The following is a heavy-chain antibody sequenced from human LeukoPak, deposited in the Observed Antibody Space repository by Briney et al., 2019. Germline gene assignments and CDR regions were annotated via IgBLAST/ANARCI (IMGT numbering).Heavy chain of an antibody. CDR1: GFTFDDYG. J-gene: IGHJ5*02. V-gene: IGHV3-43*02. Sequence: GGSLRLSCAASGFTFDDYGLHWVRQAPGKGLEWVALISGDGVSTYYADSVEGRFTISRDNSKNSLYLQMNSLRVEDTAVYYCARMGWPYSNYARDWFDPWGQGTLVTVSS. CDR2: ISGDGVST. CDR3: ARMGWPYSNYARDWFDP. D-gene: IGHD4-11*01.